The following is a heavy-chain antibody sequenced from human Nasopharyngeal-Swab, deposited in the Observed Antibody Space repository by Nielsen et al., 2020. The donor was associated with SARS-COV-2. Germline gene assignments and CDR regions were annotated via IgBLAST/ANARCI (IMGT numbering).Heavy chain of an antibody. CDR1: GFTFSSYG. J-gene: IGHJ4*02. V-gene: IGHV3-33*01. CDR2: IWYDGSNK. CDR3: ARGRGYVWGSYRYPPADY. D-gene: IGHD3-16*02. Sequence: GESLKISCAASGFTFSSYGMHWVRQAPGKGLEWVAVIWYDGSNKYYADSVKGRFTISRDNSKNTLYLQMNSLRAEDTAVYYCARGRGYVWGSYRYPPADYWGQGTLVTVSS.